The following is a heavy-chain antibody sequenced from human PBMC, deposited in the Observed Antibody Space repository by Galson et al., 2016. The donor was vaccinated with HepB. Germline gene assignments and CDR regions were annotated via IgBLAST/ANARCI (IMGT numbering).Heavy chain of an antibody. CDR1: GFTFTSYA. CDR3: AKGQHAVMVTKYYDSSGPFDQ. CDR2: ISYDETKT. Sequence: SLRLSCAASGFTFTSYAFHWVRQAPGKGLEGVATISYDETKTYIADSVKGRFSISRDDSKPSVYLQMNGLRAEDTAVYYCAKGQHAVMVTKYYDSSGPFDQWGQGTLVTVSS. D-gene: IGHD3-22*01. J-gene: IGHJ4*02. V-gene: IGHV3-30*04.